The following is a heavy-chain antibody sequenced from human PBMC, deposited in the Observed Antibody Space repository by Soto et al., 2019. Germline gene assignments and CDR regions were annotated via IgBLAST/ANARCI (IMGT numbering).Heavy chain of an antibody. CDR3: AKTNAINYYYYYGMDV. V-gene: IGHV3-23*01. J-gene: IGHJ6*02. CDR1: GFTFSSYA. Sequence: GGSLRLSCAASGFTFSSYAMSWVRQAPGKGQEWVSANSGSGGSIYYADSVKGRFTISRDNSKYTLYLQMNSLRAEDTAVYYCAKTNAINYYYYYGMDVWGQGTTVTVSS. CDR2: NSGSGGSI.